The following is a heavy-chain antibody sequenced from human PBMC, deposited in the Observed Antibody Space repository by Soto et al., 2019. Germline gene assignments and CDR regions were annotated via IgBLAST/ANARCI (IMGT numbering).Heavy chain of an antibody. CDR2: ITSSGASI. V-gene: IGHV3-21*01. CDR1: GFTFSSYS. D-gene: IGHD2-15*01. Sequence: EVQLVASGGGLVKPGGSLRLSCAASGFTFSSYSLNWVRQAPGKGLEWVSSITSSGASIYYADSVKCRFTISRDNAKNSLYLQMNSLRAEDTAVYYCARDGSAGSGERGYYSYMDVWGTWATSTVAS. CDR3: ARDGSAGSGERGYYSYMDV. J-gene: IGHJ6*03.